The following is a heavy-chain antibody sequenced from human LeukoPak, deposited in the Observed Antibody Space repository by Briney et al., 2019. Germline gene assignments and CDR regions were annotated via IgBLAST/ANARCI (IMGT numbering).Heavy chain of an antibody. D-gene: IGHD2-15*01. CDR3: ARGGRKSRGVDIVRKKETGYYYYMDV. CDR2: IKQDGGEK. J-gene: IGHJ6*03. CDR1: GFTFSSYL. Sequence: PGGSLRLSCAASGFTFSSYLMSWVRQAPGKGLEWVANIKQDGGEKYYVDSVKGRFTISRDNAKNSLYLQMNSLRAEDTAVYYCARGGRKSRGVDIVRKKETGYYYYMDVWGKGTTVTVSS. V-gene: IGHV3-7*01.